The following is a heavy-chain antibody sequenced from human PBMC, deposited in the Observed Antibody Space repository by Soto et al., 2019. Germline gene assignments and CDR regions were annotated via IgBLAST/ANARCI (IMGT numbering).Heavy chain of an antibody. Sequence: PGGSLRLSCAASGFTFSSYAMSWVRQAPGKGLEWVSAISGSGGSTYYADSVKGRFTNSRDNSKNTLYLQINSQRTEETDVYNSARVRARRFLEWSPLQHYYYGMDVWGQGTTVTVSS. CDR2: ISGSGGST. J-gene: IGHJ6*02. V-gene: IGHV3-23*01. D-gene: IGHD3-3*01. CDR3: ARVRARRFLEWSPLQHYYYGMDV. CDR1: GFTFSSYA.